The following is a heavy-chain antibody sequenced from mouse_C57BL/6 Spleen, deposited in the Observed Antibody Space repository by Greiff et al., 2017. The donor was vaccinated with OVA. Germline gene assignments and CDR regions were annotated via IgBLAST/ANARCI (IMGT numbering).Heavy chain of an antibody. Sequence: VQLKESGPELVKPGASVKIPCKASGYTFTDYNMDWVKQSHGKSLEWIGDINPNNGGTIYNQKFKGKATLTVDKSSSTAYMELRSLTSEDTAVYYCARLGWSPIAYWGQGTLVTVSA. CDR2: INPNNGGT. V-gene: IGHV1-18*01. CDR1: GYTFTDYN. CDR3: ARLGWSPIAY. D-gene: IGHD2-3*01. J-gene: IGHJ3*01.